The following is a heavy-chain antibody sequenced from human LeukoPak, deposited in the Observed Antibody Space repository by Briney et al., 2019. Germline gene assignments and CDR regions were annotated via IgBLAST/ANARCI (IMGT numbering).Heavy chain of an antibody. J-gene: IGHJ4*02. D-gene: IGHD1-26*01. Sequence: GVSLRLSCAASGFTFTSYAMHGVRQAPGKGLEWVALISHDGSNKDYGDSVKGRFTISRDYSKNTLYLQMNSLKPEDTAVYYCAREGVVGAILGYWGQGSLVTVS. CDR3: AREGVVGAILGY. CDR1: GFTFTSYA. CDR2: ISHDGSNK. V-gene: IGHV3-30*04.